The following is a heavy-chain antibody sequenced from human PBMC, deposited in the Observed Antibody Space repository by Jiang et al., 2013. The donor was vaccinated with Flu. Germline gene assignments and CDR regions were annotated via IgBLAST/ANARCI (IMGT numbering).Heavy chain of an antibody. Sequence: LLKPSETLSLICTVSGGSISSYYWSWIRQPPGKGLEWIGYIYYSGSTNYNPSLKSRVTISVDTSKIQFSLRLSSVTAADTAVYYCARGSTMVDYWGQGTLVTVSS. V-gene: IGHV4-59*01. CDR1: GGSISSYY. CDR2: IYYSGST. J-gene: IGHJ4*02. CDR3: ARGSTMVDY. D-gene: IGHD5-24*01.